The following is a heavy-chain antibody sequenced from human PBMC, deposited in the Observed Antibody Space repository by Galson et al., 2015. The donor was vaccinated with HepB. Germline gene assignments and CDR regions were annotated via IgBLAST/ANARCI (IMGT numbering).Heavy chain of an antibody. V-gene: IGHV1-69*13. J-gene: IGHJ6*02. D-gene: IGHD3-3*01. CDR2: IIPIFGTA. CDR1: GGTFSSYA. Sequence: SVKVSCKASGGTFSSYAISWVRQAPGQGLEWMGGIIPIFGTANYAQKFQGRVTITADESTSTAYMELSSLRSEDTAVYCCARGYDFWSGYLSPDPKYGMDVWGQGTTVTVSS. CDR3: ARGYDFWSGYLSPDPKYGMDV.